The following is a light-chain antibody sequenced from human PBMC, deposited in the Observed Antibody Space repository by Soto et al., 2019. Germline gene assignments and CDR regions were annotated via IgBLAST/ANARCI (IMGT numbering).Light chain of an antibody. Sequence: EIVLTQSPGTLSLSPGERATLSCSASQSVSNNYLAWYQQKPGQAPRLLIYGASTRATGVPARFSGSGSGTEFTLTISSLQSEDFAVYYCQQYNNWPRTFGQGTRLEIK. CDR3: QQYNNWPRT. V-gene: IGKV3-15*01. J-gene: IGKJ5*01. CDR2: GAS. CDR1: QSVSNN.